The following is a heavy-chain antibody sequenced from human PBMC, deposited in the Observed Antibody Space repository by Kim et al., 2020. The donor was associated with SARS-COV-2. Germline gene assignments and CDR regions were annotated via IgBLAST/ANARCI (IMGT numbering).Heavy chain of an antibody. Sequence: SRRSRVTKSVDTSKNQFSLKLISVTAADTAVYYCARGITIFGVVTNGMDVWGQGTTVTVSS. V-gene: IGHV4-31*02. J-gene: IGHJ6*02. D-gene: IGHD3-3*01. CDR3: ARGITIFGVVTNGMDV.